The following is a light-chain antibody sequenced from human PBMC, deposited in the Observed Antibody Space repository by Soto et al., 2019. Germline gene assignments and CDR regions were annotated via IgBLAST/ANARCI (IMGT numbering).Light chain of an antibody. V-gene: IGLV6-57*04. CDR3: QSYDRSTLYV. J-gene: IGLJ1*01. CDR1: SGSIASNY. Sequence: NFILTQPHSVSESPGKTVIISCTRSSGSIASNYVHWYHQRPGSAPITVIHEDNQRPSGVPDRFSGSIDISSNLAYLTISALKTDDEGDYYCQSYDRSTLYVFGAGTKLIVL. CDR2: EDN.